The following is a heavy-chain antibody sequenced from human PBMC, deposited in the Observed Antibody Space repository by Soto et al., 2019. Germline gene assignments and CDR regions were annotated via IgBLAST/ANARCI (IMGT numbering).Heavy chain of an antibody. Sequence: GGSLRLSCAASGFTFSSYAMHWVRQAPGKGLEWVAVISYDGSNKYYADSVKGRFTISRDNSKNTLYLQMNSLRAEDTAVYYCARAGQGYYAFDIWGQGTMVTVSS. V-gene: IGHV3-30-3*01. J-gene: IGHJ3*02. D-gene: IGHD5-18*01. CDR2: ISYDGSNK. CDR3: ARAGQGYYAFDI. CDR1: GFTFSSYA.